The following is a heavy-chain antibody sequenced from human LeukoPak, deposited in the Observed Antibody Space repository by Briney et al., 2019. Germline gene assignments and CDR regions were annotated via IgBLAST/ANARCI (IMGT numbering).Heavy chain of an antibody. CDR3: AREVDSVVSAAIANWFDP. J-gene: IGHJ5*02. Sequence: ASVKVSCKASGGTVSSYAISWVRQAPGQGLEWMGRIIHIFGIANYAQKFQGRVTITADKSTSTAYMELSSLRSEDTAVYYCAREVDSVVSAAIANWFDPWGQGTLVTVSS. CDR1: GGTVSSYA. V-gene: IGHV1-69*04. CDR2: IIHIFGIA. D-gene: IGHD2-2*02.